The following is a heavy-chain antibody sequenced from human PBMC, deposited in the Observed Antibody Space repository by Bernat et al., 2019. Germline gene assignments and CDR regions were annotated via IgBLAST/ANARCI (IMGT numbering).Heavy chain of an antibody. CDR3: ARSYSSSWYRPSYGMDV. J-gene: IGHJ6*02. CDR2: INAGNGNT. Sequence: QVQLVQSGAEVKKPGASVKVSCKASGYTFTSYAMHWVRQAPGQRLEWMGWINAGNGNTKYSQKFQGRVTITRETSASTDYMELSSLRSEETAVYYCARSYSSSWYRPSYGMDVWGQGTTVTVSS. CDR1: GYTFTSYA. D-gene: IGHD6-13*01. V-gene: IGHV1-3*01.